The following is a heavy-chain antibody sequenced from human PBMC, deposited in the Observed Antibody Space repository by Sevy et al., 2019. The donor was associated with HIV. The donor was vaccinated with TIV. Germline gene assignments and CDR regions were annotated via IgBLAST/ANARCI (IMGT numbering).Heavy chain of an antibody. Sequence: GGSLRLSCTASGFTFSNYGIHWVRQAPGKGLEWVAVIRYDGSNKYYQDSAKGRFTISRDNSKNTLYLQINSLRVEDTAVYYCARGALRYCSSSSCYEGDYYYYGMDVWGQGTTVTVSS. D-gene: IGHD2-2*01. CDR3: ARGALRYCSSSSCYEGDYYYYGMDV. V-gene: IGHV3-33*01. CDR2: IRYDGSNK. J-gene: IGHJ6*02. CDR1: GFTFSNYG.